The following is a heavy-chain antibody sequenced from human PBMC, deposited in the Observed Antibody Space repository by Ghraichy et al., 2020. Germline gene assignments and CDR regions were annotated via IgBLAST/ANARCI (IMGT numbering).Heavy chain of an antibody. CDR3: ATGPFHSCGVGCYSDYFEY. J-gene: IGHJ4*02. Sequence: GGSLRLSCAASGFTFSHYDVHWVRQAPGKGLEWVAVISSDGSRKFYGDSVKGRFTISRDNAKNTLYLQMNSLRGEDTALYHCATGPFHSCGVGCYSDYFEYWGQGTLVTVSS. CDR1: GFTFSHYD. V-gene: IGHV3-30*03. D-gene: IGHD2-21*02. CDR2: ISSDGSRK.